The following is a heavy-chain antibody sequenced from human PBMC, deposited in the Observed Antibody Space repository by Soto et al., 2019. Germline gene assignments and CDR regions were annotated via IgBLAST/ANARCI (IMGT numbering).Heavy chain of an antibody. CDR1: GGSISSYC. CDR3: ARHLRYYYFGMDV. CDR2: IYYSGST. J-gene: IGHJ6*02. V-gene: IGHV4-59*08. Sequence: SESLSLTCTVSGGSISSYCWSWIRQPSGKGLEWIGYIYYSGSTKYNPSLKSRVTISVDTSKNQFSLKLSSVTAADTAVYYCARHLRYYYFGMDVWGQGTTVT.